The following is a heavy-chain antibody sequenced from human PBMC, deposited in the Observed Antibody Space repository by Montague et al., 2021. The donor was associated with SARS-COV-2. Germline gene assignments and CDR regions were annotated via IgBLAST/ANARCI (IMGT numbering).Heavy chain of an antibody. J-gene: IGHJ4*03. Sequence: SETLSLTCTVSGGSISSYYWSWIRQPPGKGLERIGYIYYSGSTNYNPSLKSRVTISVDTSKNQFSLKLSSVTAADTAVYYCAREPDYGDYFDYWGQGTTVTVSS. D-gene: IGHD4-17*01. V-gene: IGHV4-59*13. CDR2: IYYSGST. CDR3: AREPDYGDYFDY. CDR1: GGSISSYY.